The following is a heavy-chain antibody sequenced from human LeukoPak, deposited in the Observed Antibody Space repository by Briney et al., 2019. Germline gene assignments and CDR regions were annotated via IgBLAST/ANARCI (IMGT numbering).Heavy chain of an antibody. D-gene: IGHD2-2*01. CDR3: ARDFRCSSTSCYSYGMDV. CDR1: GFTFSSYA. Sequence: GGSLRLSCAASGFTFSSYAMHWVRQAPGKGLEWVAVISYDGSNKYYADSVKGRFTISRDNSKSTLYLQMNSLRAEDTAVYYCARDFRCSSTSCYSYGMDVWGQGTTVTVSS. CDR2: ISYDGSNK. V-gene: IGHV3-30-3*01. J-gene: IGHJ6*02.